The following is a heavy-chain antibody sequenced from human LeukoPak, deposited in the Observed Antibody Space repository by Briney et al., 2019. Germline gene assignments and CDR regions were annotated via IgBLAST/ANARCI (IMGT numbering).Heavy chain of an antibody. CDR1: GYTFTSYA. J-gene: IGHJ4*02. D-gene: IGHD3-10*01. CDR2: MNPNSGNT. CDR3: ARGGVLWFGDEFDY. Sequence: ASVKVSCKASGYTFTSYAMNWVRQAPGQGLEWMGWMNPNSGNTGYAQKFQGRVTMTRNTSISTAYMELSSLRSEDTAVYYCARGGVLWFGDEFDYWGQGTLVTVSS. V-gene: IGHV1-8*02.